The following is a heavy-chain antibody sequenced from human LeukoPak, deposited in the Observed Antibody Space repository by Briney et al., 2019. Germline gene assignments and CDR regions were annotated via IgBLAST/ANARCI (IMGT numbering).Heavy chain of an antibody. V-gene: IGHV3-23*01. CDR1: GFTFSNSD. J-gene: IGHJ5*02. CDR3: AKSRLTPHP. Sequence: PGGSLSLSCAASGFTFSNSDMSWVRQAPGKGLEWVSAIGGSGSSTFYADSVKGRFTVSRDNSKKTLYLQMSSLRAEDTAVNYCAKSRLTPHPWGQGTLVTVSS. D-gene: IGHD1-14*01. CDR2: IGGSGSST.